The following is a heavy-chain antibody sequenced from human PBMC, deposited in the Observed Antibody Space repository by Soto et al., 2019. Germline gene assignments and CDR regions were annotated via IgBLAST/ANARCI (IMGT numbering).Heavy chain of an antibody. V-gene: IGHV4-59*08. CDR3: ARYYYGSGSSPYYYYYMDV. J-gene: IGHJ6*03. CDR1: GGSISSYY. CDR2: IYYSGST. Sequence: SETLSLTCTVSGGSISSYYWSWIRQPPGKGLEWIGYIYYSGSTNYNPSLKSRVTISVDTSKNQFSLKLSSVTAADTAVYYCARYYYGSGSSPYYYYYMDVWGKGTTVTVSS. D-gene: IGHD3-10*01.